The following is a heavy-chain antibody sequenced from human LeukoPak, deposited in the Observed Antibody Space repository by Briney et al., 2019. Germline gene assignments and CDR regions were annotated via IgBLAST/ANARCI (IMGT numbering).Heavy chain of an antibody. V-gene: IGHV4-39*07. CDR1: GGSISSSSYY. CDR3: ARVFDSGSQAYFYYMDV. J-gene: IGHJ6*03. CDR2: IYCSGST. Sequence: PSETLSLTCTVSGGSISSSSYYWGWIRQPPGKGLEWIGSIYCSGSTYYNPSLKSRVTISVDTSKNQFSLKLSSVTAADTAVYYCARVFDSGSQAYFYYMDVWGKGTTVTISS. D-gene: IGHD3-10*01.